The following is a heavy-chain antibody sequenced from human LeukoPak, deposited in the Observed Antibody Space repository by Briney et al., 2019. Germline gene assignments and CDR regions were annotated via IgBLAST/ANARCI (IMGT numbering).Heavy chain of an antibody. CDR1: GGTFSNYA. V-gene: IGHV1-69*13. Sequence: ASVKVSCKASGGTFSNYAISWVRQAPRQGLEWMGGIIPIFGTANYAQKFQGRVTITADESTSAAYMELSSLRSEDTAVYYCARASYANYYGSGSYYNQFLYYYMDVWGKGTTVIASS. CDR2: IIPIFGTA. J-gene: IGHJ6*03. CDR3: ARASYANYYGSGSYYNQFLYYYMDV. D-gene: IGHD3-10*01.